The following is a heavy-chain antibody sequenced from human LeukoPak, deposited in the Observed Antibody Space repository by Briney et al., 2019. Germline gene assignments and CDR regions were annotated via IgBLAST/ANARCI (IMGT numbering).Heavy chain of an antibody. Sequence: GASMKVSCKASGYTFTAYYIHWVRQAPGQGLEWMGWINPDSGGTNFAQKFQGRVTMTRDTSISTAYMELSRLRSDDTAVYYCARDIAYSSGQDYWGQGTLVTVSS. D-gene: IGHD6-19*01. CDR3: ARDIAYSSGQDY. CDR1: GYTFTAYY. CDR2: INPDSGGT. V-gene: IGHV1-2*02. J-gene: IGHJ4*02.